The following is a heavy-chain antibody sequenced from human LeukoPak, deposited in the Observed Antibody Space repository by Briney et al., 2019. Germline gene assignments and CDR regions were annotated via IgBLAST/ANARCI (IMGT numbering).Heavy chain of an antibody. CDR1: GGSISSGDYY. Sequence: SQTLSLTCTVSGGSISSGDYYWSWIRQPPGKGLEWIGYISSSGSTNYNPSLKSRVTISGDTSKNHFSLKLSSVTAADTAVYYCARHHRYCSGSSCYVFDFWGQGTLVTVSS. J-gene: IGHJ4*02. CDR3: ARHHRYCSGSSCYVFDF. CDR2: ISSSGST. D-gene: IGHD2-15*01. V-gene: IGHV4-30-4*01.